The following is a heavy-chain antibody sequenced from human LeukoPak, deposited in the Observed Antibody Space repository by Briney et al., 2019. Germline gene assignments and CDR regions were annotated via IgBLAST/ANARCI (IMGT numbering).Heavy chain of an antibody. J-gene: IGHJ3*02. V-gene: IGHV3-7*01. CDR3: ARDLGPPLDIRGYSGYDSAFDI. Sequence: GGSLGLSCAASGFTFSSYWMSWVRQAPGKGLEWVANIKQDGSEKYYVDSVKGRFTISRDNAKNSLYLQMNSLRAEDTAVYYCARDLGPPLDIRGYSGYDSAFDIWGQGTMVTVSS. CDR2: IKQDGSEK. CDR1: GFTFSSYW. D-gene: IGHD5-12*01.